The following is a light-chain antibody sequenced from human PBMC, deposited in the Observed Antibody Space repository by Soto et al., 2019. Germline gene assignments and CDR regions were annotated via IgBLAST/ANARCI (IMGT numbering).Light chain of an antibody. CDR3: CSYGDFRTSWV. V-gene: IGLV2-23*01. Sequence: QSALTQPASVSGSPGQSITISCTGTSSDVGSDYLVSWYQQHPGTAPKLIIYEGTKRPSGVSDRFSGSRSGNTASLTISGLQTGDEGDYFCCSYGDFRTSWVFGGGTKVTVL. CDR1: SSDVGSDYL. CDR2: EGT. J-gene: IGLJ3*02.